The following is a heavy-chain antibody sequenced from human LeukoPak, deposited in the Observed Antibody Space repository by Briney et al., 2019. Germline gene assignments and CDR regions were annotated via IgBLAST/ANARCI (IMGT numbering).Heavy chain of an antibody. CDR3: ARDLGGYNYGYSLDY. V-gene: IGHV4-4*07. J-gene: IGHJ4*02. Sequence: SETLPLTCTVSGGSISSYYWSWIRQPAGKGLEWIGRIYTSGGTSYNSSLKSRVTMSVDTSKNQFSLKLSSVTAADTAVYYCARDLGGYNYGYSLDYWGQGTLVSVSS. CDR2: IYTSGGT. CDR1: GGSISSYY. D-gene: IGHD5-18*01.